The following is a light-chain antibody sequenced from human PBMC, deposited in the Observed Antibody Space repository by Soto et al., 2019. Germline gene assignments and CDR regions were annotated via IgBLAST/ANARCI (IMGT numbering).Light chain of an antibody. CDR3: QQCGSSPRT. CDR1: QSVSSSY. CDR2: GAS. Sequence: IVLTQAPGTLSLSPGERATLSCRASQSVSSSYLAWYQQKHGQAPRLLIYGASSRATGIPDRFSGSVSGTDGTITISRLEQEDGAVYYCQQCGSSPRTFGQGTKVDIK. V-gene: IGKV3-20*01. J-gene: IGKJ1*01.